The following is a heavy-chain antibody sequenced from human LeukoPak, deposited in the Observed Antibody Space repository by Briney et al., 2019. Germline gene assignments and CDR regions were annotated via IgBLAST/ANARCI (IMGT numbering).Heavy chain of an antibody. D-gene: IGHD2-2*01. CDR3: ARGACSSTSCFGGWFDP. V-gene: IGHV4-34*01. CDR1: GGSLSGYY. CDR2: MNHIGST. Sequence: SETLSLTCPLYGGSLSGYYWSWIRQPPGNGLEWIGEMNHIGSTNYNPSLKTQVTISVDKSHNQFSLKLSSVTAADTAVYYCARGACSSTSCFGGWFDPWGQGTLVTVSS. J-gene: IGHJ5*02.